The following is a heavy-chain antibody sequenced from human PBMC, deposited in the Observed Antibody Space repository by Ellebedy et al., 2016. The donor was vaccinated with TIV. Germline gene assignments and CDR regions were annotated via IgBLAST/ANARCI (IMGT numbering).Heavy chain of an antibody. V-gene: IGHV1-18*04. CDR3: ARPTGFRGIIDFDY. J-gene: IGHJ4*02. Sequence: AASVKVCCKASGYTFTNYGISWVRQAPGQGLEWMGWISAFNGNANYAQKFQGRVTMTTDTSTSTAYIELRSLRSDDTAVYYCARPTGFRGIIDFDYWGQGALVTVSS. CDR2: ISAFNGNA. CDR1: GYTFTNYG. D-gene: IGHD3-10*01.